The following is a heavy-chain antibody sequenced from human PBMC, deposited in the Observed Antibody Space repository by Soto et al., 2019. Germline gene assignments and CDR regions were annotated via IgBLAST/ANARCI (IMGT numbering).Heavy chain of an antibody. D-gene: IGHD6-6*01. CDR3: ASWYSSSSGGVWGYYYGMDV. V-gene: IGHV3-53*01. CDR1: GFTVSSNY. J-gene: IGHJ6*02. CDR2: IYSGGST. Sequence: PGGSLRLSCAASGFTVSSNYMSWVRQAPGKGLEWVSVIYSGGSTYYADSVKGRFTISRDNSKNTLYLQMNGLRAEDTAVYYCASWYSSSSGGVWGYYYGMDVWGQGTTVTVSS.